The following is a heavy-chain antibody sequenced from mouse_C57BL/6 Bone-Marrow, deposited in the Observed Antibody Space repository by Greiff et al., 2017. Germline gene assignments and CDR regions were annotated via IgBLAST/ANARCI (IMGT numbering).Heavy chain of an antibody. CDR2: LYPRSGNT. CDR3: ASIYPFYSMDY. V-gene: IGHV1-81*01. D-gene: IGHD1-1*01. Sequence: VQLQQSGAELARPGASVKLSCKASGYTFTSYGISWVKQRTGQGLEWIGELYPRSGNTSYNEKFKGKATLTADKSASTAYMELRSLTSEDSAVYFCASIYPFYSMDYWGQGTSVTVSS. J-gene: IGHJ4*01. CDR1: GYTFTSYG.